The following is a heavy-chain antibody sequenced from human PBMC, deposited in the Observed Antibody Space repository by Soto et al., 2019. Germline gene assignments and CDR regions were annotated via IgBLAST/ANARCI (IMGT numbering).Heavy chain of an antibody. J-gene: IGHJ4*02. CDR1: GFTFSSYA. Sequence: GGSLRLSCEASGFTFSSYAMSWVRQAPGKGLEWVSAISGSGGSTYYADSVKGRFTISRDNSKNALYMQMNSLRAEDTALYYCAKDLIGGYGDYRLDYWGQGTLVTVSS. D-gene: IGHD4-17*01. V-gene: IGHV3-23*01. CDR2: ISGSGGST. CDR3: AKDLIGGYGDYRLDY.